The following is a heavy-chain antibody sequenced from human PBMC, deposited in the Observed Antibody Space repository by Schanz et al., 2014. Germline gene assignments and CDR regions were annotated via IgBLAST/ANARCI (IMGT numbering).Heavy chain of an antibody. V-gene: IGHV3-11*01. CDR2: ISRDGTTS. J-gene: IGHJ4*02. CDR1: GFIFNDYY. D-gene: IGHD6-13*01. Sequence: VQLVESGGGLVQPGGSLRLSCAASGFIFNDYYMNWIRQAPGKGLEWLSYISRDGTTSYYADSVKGRFTISRDNAKNSLYLEMTSLRGEDTAVYYCARVRGAYTISWYLNWGQGTLVTVSS. CDR3: ARVRGAYTISWYLN.